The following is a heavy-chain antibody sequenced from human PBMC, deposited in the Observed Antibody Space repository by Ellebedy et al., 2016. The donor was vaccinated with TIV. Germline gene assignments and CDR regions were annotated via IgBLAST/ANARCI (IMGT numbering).Heavy chain of an antibody. CDR2: MNPNSGNT. Sequence: ASVKVSCXASGYTFTSYDINWVRQATGQGLEWMGWMNPNSGNTGYAQKFQGRVTMTRNTSISTAYMELRSLRSDDTAVYYCARGGWVVVPAAISNYYMDVWGKGTTVTVSS. CDR1: GYTFTSYD. D-gene: IGHD2-2*02. CDR3: ARGGWVVVPAAISNYYMDV. V-gene: IGHV1-8*01. J-gene: IGHJ6*03.